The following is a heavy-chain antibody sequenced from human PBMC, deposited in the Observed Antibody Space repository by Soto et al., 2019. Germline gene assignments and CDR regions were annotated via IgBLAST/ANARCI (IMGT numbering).Heavy chain of an antibody. D-gene: IGHD2-15*01. CDR3: ARGQVAAAQH. J-gene: IGHJ4*02. Sequence: SETLSLTCAVSGGSISSGGYSWSWIRQPPGKGLEWIGYIYHSGSTYYNPSLKSRVTISVDRSKNQFSLKLSSVTAADTAVYSCARGQVAAAQHWGQGTLVPVSP. CDR1: GGSISSGGYS. CDR2: IYHSGST. V-gene: IGHV4-30-2*01.